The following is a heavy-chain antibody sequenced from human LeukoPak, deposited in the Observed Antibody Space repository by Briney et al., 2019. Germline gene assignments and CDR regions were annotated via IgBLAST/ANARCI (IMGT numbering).Heavy chain of an antibody. V-gene: IGHV4-59*12. J-gene: IGHJ3*02. D-gene: IGHD3-22*01. CDR2: ICYSGST. CDR3: AVTYYYDSSGYYSVAFDI. CDR1: GVSISSYC. Sequence: SETLSLTCTVSGVSISSYCYNWIRQPPGKGLEWIGYICYSGSTNYNPSLKSRVTISVDTSKTQFSLKLSSVTAADTAVYYCAVTYYYDSSGYYSVAFDIWGQGTMVTVSS.